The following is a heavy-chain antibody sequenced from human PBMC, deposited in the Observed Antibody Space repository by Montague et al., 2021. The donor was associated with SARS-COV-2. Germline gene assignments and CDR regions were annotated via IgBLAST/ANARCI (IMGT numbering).Heavy chain of an antibody. CDR1: GGSTSSSSYY. CDR3: ARVGRQQLVRLSGMDV. CDR2: IYYSGST. D-gene: IGHD6-13*01. V-gene: IGHV4-39*07. J-gene: IGHJ6*02. Sequence: SKTLSLTCTVSGGSTSSSSYYWGWIRQPPGKGLEWIGSIYYSGSTYYNPSLKSRVTISVDTSKNQFSLKLSSVTAADTAVYYCARVGRQQLVRLSGMDVWGQGTTVTVSS.